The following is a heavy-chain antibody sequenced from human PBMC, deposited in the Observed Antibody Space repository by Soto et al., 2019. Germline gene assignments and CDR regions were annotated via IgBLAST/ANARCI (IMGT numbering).Heavy chain of an antibody. Sequence: QVQLVQSGAEVKKPGASVKVSCKASGYTFTGYYMHWVRQAPGQGLEWMGWINPNSGGTNYAQKFQGWVTMTRDTSISTAYMDLSRLRSDDAAVYYCARVRADSSSAHFDYWGQGTLVTVSS. CDR1: GYTFTGYY. CDR2: INPNSGGT. D-gene: IGHD6-6*01. CDR3: ARVRADSSSAHFDY. J-gene: IGHJ4*02. V-gene: IGHV1-2*04.